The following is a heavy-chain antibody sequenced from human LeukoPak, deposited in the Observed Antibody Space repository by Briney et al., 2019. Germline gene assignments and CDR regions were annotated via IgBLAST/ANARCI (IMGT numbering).Heavy chain of an antibody. D-gene: IGHD5-24*01. J-gene: IGHJ3*02. Sequence: ASVKVSCKASGGTFSSYAINWVRQAPGQGLEWMGGIIPIFGTANYAQKFQGRVTITADESTSTAYMELSSLTSEDTAVYSCARAGWLHLLGAFDIWGQGTMVTVSS. CDR2: IIPIFGTA. V-gene: IGHV1-69*13. CDR3: ARAGWLHLLGAFDI. CDR1: GGTFSSYA.